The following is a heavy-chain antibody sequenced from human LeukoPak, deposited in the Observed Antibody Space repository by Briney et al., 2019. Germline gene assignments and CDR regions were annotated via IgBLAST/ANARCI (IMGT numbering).Heavy chain of an antibody. V-gene: IGHV4-59*01. D-gene: IGHD5-24*01. CDR3: ARDGYNSAAFDI. CDR1: GGSISSYY. CDR2: IYYSGST. J-gene: IGHJ3*02. Sequence: SETLSLTCTVSGGSISSYYWSWIRQPPGKGLEWIGYIYYSGSTNYNPSLKSRVTISVDTSKNQFSLKLSSVTAADTAVYYCARDGYNSAAFDIWGQGTMATVSS.